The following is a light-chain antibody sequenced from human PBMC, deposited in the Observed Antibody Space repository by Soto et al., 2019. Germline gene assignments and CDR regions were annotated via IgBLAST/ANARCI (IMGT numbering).Light chain of an antibody. J-gene: IGKJ1*01. Sequence: DIQMTQSPSTLSASVGDRVTITCRASQSISSWLAWYQQKPGKAPKLLIYKASSLESGVPSRFSGSVSGTEFTLTISSLQPDDFATYYCQQYNSYSFGQGTKVDIK. V-gene: IGKV1-5*03. CDR2: KAS. CDR1: QSISSW. CDR3: QQYNSYS.